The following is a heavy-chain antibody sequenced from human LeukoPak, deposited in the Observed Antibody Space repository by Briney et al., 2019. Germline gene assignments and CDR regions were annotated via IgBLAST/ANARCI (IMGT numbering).Heavy chain of an antibody. Sequence: PGGSLRLSCAASGFTFDDYAMHWVRQAPGKGLEWVSGISWNSGSIGYADSVKGRFTISRDNAKNSLYLQMNSLRAEDTAVYYCAGRSGYDYRVDYWGQGTLVTVSS. J-gene: IGHJ4*02. D-gene: IGHD5-12*01. CDR1: GFTFDDYA. CDR2: ISWNSGSI. CDR3: AGRSGYDYRVDY. V-gene: IGHV3-9*01.